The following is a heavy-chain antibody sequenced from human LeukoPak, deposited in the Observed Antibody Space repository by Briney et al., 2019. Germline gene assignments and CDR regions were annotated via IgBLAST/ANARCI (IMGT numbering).Heavy chain of an antibody. D-gene: IGHD3-22*01. CDR2: IRYDGSNK. Sequence: TGGSLRLSCAASGFTFSSYGMHWVRQAPGKGLDWVAFIRYDGSNKYYADSVRGRFTISRDNSKNTLYLQINSLRAEDTAVYYCAKESESYDSSGSTLDYRGQGTLVTVSS. CDR3: AKESESYDSSGSTLDY. CDR1: GFTFSSYG. J-gene: IGHJ4*02. V-gene: IGHV3-30*02.